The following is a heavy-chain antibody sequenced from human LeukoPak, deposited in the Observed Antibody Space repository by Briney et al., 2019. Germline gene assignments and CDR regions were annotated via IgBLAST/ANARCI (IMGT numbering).Heavy chain of an antibody. J-gene: IGHJ4*02. CDR3: ASWAGYCSSANCYTTSLDY. CDR1: GYTFTSYG. D-gene: IGHD2-2*02. V-gene: IGHV1-18*01. CDR2: ISTYNGNT. Sequence: APVKVSCKASGYTFTSYGITWVRQAPGQGLEWMGWISTYNGNTNYAQKLQDRVTMTTETSTSTAYMELRSLRSDDTAVYYCASWAGYCSSANCYTTSLDYWGQGTLVSVSS.